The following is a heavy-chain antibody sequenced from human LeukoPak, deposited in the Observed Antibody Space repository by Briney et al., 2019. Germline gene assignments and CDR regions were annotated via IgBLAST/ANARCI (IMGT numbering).Heavy chain of an antibody. CDR3: ARCSVPADDY. CDR1: GFTFSSYS. CDR2: ISSSSSYI. V-gene: IGHV3-21*01. J-gene: IGHJ4*02. D-gene: IGHD2-2*01. Sequence: PGGSLRHSCAASGFTFSSYSMNWVRQAPGKGLEWVSSISSSSSYIYYADSVKGRFTISRDNAKNSLYLQMNSLRAEDTAVYYCARCSVPADDYWGQGTLVTVSS.